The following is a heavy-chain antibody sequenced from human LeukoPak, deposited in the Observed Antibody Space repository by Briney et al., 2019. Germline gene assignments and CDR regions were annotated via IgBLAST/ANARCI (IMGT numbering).Heavy chain of an antibody. J-gene: IGHJ6*03. CDR1: GGYFSDYS. Sequence: PSETLSLTCTVYGGYFSDYSWSWIRQPPGKGLEWIGEVSHGGTTNYNPSLESRVTISIDTSNSQFSLNLKSVTAADSGVYYCARDGIAVFGVITGNYYYMDVWGKGTTVTVSS. CDR3: ARDGIAVFGVITGNYYYMDV. CDR2: VSHGGTT. V-gene: IGHV4-34*01. D-gene: IGHD3-3*01.